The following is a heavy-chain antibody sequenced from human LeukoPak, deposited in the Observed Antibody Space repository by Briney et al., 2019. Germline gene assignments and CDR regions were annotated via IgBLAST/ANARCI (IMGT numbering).Heavy chain of an antibody. D-gene: IGHD6-13*01. J-gene: IGHJ4*02. Sequence: GGSLRLSCAASGFTLSNYAMHWVRQAPGKGLEWVAVISYDGSNKYYADSVKGRFTISRDNSKNTLYLQMNSLRAEDTAVYYCASGGSLAAAGTRNTPHFDYWGQGTLVTVSS. V-gene: IGHV3-30-3*02. CDR2: ISYDGSNK. CDR1: GFTLSNYA. CDR3: ASGGSLAAAGTRNTPHFDY.